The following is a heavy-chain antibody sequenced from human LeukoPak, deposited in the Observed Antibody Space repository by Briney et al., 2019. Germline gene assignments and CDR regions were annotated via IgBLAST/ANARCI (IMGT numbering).Heavy chain of an antibody. Sequence: GGSLRLSCTASGFTFSNFWMGWVRQAPGKGLEWVANIKQDETEKFYLGSVKGRFTISRDNAKNSLYLQMNSLRAEDTAVYYCARDSKSGSYGDYYYYGMDVWGQGTTVTVSS. CDR1: GFTFSNFW. D-gene: IGHD1-26*01. CDR3: ARDSKSGSYGDYYYYGMDV. CDR2: IKQDETEK. V-gene: IGHV3-7*01. J-gene: IGHJ6*02.